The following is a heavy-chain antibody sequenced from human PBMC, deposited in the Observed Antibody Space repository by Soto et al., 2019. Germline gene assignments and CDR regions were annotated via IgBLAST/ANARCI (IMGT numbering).Heavy chain of an antibody. V-gene: IGHV3-15*07. CDR1: GFTFSNAW. CDR3: IRDPYGST. J-gene: IGHJ5*02. CDR2: IKSKTDGGTT. D-gene: IGHD3-10*01. Sequence: PGGSLRLSCAASGFTFSNAWMNWVRQAPGKGLEWVGRIKSKTDGGTTDYAAPVKGRFTISRDDSKDTLFLQMNSLKIEDTALYYCIRDPYGSTWGQGTLVTVSS.